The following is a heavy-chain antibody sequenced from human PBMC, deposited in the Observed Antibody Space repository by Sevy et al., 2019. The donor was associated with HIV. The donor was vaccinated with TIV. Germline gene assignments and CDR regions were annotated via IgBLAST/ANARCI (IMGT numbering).Heavy chain of an antibody. V-gene: IGHV1-18*01. J-gene: IGHJ3*02. CDR2: ISAYNGNT. Sequence: ASVKVSCKASGYTFTSYGISWVRQAPGQGLEWMGWISAYNGNTNYAQKLQGRVTMTTDTSTSTAYMELRSLRSDDTAVYYCARGRITMVRGVRTFDIWGQGTMVTVSS. CDR3: ARGRITMVRGVRTFDI. D-gene: IGHD3-10*01. CDR1: GYTFTSYG.